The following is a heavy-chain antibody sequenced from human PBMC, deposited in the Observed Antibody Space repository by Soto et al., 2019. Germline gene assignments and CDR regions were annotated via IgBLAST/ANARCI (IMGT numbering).Heavy chain of an antibody. Sequence: SETLSLTCAVYGGSFSGYYWSWIRQPPGKGLEWIGEINHSGSTNYNPSLKSRVTLSVDTSKNQFSLKLSSVTAADTAVYYCARPRYYYDSSGYFNWGQGTLVTVS. CDR2: INHSGST. CDR3: ARPRYYYDSSGYFN. J-gene: IGHJ4*02. D-gene: IGHD3-22*01. V-gene: IGHV4-34*01. CDR1: GGSFSGYY.